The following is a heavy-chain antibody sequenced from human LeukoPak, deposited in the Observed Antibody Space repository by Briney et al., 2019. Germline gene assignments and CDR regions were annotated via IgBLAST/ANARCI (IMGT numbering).Heavy chain of an antibody. CDR3: ARDLSYDSSASYGMDV. J-gene: IGHJ6*02. CDR2: ISAYNVNT. D-gene: IGHD3-22*01. Sequence: ASVKVSCKASGYTFTSYDINWVRQATGQGLEWMGWISAYNVNTNYAQNLQGRVTMTTDTSTSTAYMELRTLRSDDTAVYYCARDLSYDSSASYGMDVWGQGTTVTVSS. CDR1: GYTFTSYD. V-gene: IGHV1-18*01.